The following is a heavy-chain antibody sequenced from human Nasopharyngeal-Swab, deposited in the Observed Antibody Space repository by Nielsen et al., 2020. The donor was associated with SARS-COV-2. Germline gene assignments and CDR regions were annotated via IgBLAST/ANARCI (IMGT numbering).Heavy chain of an antibody. CDR3: ARDPPYYDSSAPWGFDY. Sequence: ASVKVSCKASGYTFTSYGISWVRQAPGQGLEWMGWISAYNGNTNYAQKLQGRVTMTTDTSTSTAYMELRSLRSDDTAVYYCARDPPYYDSSAPWGFDYWGQGTLVTASS. D-gene: IGHD3-22*01. J-gene: IGHJ4*02. CDR2: ISAYNGNT. V-gene: IGHV1-18*01. CDR1: GYTFTSYG.